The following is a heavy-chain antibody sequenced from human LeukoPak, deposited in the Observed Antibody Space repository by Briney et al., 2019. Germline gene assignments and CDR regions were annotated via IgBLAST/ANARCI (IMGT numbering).Heavy chain of an antibody. V-gene: IGHV3-33*03. CDR2: IWSDGSNK. Sequence: GGSLRLSCAASGFTFSSYDMHWVRQAPGKGLEWVAFIWSDGSNKYYADSVKGRFTISRDNAKNSLYLQMNSLRAEDTAVYYCAELGITMIGGVWGKGTTVTISS. D-gene: IGHD3-10*02. CDR1: GFTFSSYD. CDR3: AELGITMIGGV. J-gene: IGHJ6*04.